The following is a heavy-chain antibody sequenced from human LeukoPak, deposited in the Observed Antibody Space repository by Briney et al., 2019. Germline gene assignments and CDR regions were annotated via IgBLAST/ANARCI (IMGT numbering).Heavy chain of an antibody. CDR3: TKTSQSPVTPGAFDI. Sequence: SVKVSCKASGGSFRRSAISWVRQTPGQGLEWMGGIIPMFGTPNYAQKFRGRVSMTTEESTSTAYMELSSLTSEDTAVYYCTKTSQSPVTPGAFDIWGQGTMVTASS. CDR2: IIPMFGTP. CDR1: GGSFRRSA. D-gene: IGHD4-11*01. J-gene: IGHJ3*02. V-gene: IGHV1-69*05.